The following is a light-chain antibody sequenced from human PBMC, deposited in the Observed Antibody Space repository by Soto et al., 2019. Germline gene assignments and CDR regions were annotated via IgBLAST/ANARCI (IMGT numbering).Light chain of an antibody. CDR2: AAS. J-gene: IGKJ1*01. CDR3: LQDYGDSWT. Sequence: QMTQSPSSLSASVGEKIIITCRASRDVGSDVSWYQQKPGQAPKLLIYAASNLYTGVPSRFSGSRSGTEFTLTISSLQHEDFGSYYCLQDYGDSWTFGQGTKVDIK. CDR1: RDVGSD. V-gene: IGKV1-6*01.